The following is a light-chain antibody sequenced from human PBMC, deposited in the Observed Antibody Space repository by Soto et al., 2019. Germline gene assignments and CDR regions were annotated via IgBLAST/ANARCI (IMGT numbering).Light chain of an antibody. J-gene: IGLJ1*01. CDR3: CSFADFTYV. CDR1: SSDIGSYDF. CDR2: EVT. Sequence: QSALTQPASVSGSPGQSITISCTGTSSDIGSYDFVSWYQQHPGTAPKLIIYEVTKRPSGVSTRFSGSKSGNTASLTISGLQAVDEADYYCCSFADFTYVFGTGTKVTVL. V-gene: IGLV2-23*02.